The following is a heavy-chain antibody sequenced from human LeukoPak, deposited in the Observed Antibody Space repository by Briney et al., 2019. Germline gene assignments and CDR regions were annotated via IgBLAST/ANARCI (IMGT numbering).Heavy chain of an antibody. CDR1: GYTLTELS. CDR3: ATGHSGSYY. V-gene: IGHV1-24*01. D-gene: IGHD1-26*01. J-gene: IGHJ4*02. CDR2: FDPEDGET. Sequence: ASVKGFCQGFGYTLTELSMHWVRPAPGKGLEWMGGFDPEDGETIYAQKFQGRVTMTEDTSTDTAYMELSSLRSEDTAVYYCATGHSGSYYWGQGTLVTVSS.